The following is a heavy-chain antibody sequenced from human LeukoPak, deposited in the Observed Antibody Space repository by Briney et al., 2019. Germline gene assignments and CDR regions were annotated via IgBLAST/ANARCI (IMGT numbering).Heavy chain of an antibody. CDR1: GGSISSSSYY. D-gene: IGHD4-23*01. V-gene: IGHV4-39*07. Sequence: SETLSLTCTVSGGSISSSSYYWGWIRQPPGKGLEWIGSIYYSGSTYYNPSLKSRVTISVDTSKNQFSLKLSSVTAADTAVYYCARGTVVTRAVGYYYYYMDVWGKGTTATVSS. CDR3: ARGTVVTRAVGYYYYYMDV. CDR2: IYYSGST. J-gene: IGHJ6*03.